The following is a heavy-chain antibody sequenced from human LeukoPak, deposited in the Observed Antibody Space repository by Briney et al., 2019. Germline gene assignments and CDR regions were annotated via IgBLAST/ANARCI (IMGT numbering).Heavy chain of an antibody. V-gene: IGHV1-2*02. Sequence: ASVKVSCKASGYTFTVYYIHWVRQAPGQGLEWMGWINPNSGATNYTQKFQGRITMTRDMSTSTVYMELSSLRSEDTAVYYCAREGVSGSYLGYWGQGTLVTVSS. J-gene: IGHJ4*02. D-gene: IGHD1-26*01. CDR1: GYTFTVYY. CDR2: INPNSGAT. CDR3: AREGVSGSYLGY.